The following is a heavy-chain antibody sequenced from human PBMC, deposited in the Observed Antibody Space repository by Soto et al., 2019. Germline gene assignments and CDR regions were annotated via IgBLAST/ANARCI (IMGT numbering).Heavy chain of an antibody. Sequence: GGSLRLSCAASGFTVSSNYMSWVRQAPGKGLEWVSVIYSGGSTYYADSVKGRFTISRDNSKNTLYLQMNSLRAEDTAVYYCASETRGYSYGYSDYWGQGTLVTVSS. D-gene: IGHD5-18*01. J-gene: IGHJ4*02. V-gene: IGHV3-53*01. CDR1: GFTVSSNY. CDR2: IYSGGST. CDR3: ASETRGYSYGYSDY.